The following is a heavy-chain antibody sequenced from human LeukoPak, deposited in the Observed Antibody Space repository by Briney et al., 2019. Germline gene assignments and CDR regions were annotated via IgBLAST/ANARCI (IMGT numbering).Heavy chain of an antibody. J-gene: IGHJ5*02. CDR3: ARRQKYCSSTSCLYWFDP. CDR1: GGSISSSSYY. Sequence: SETLSPTCTVSGGSISSSSYYWGWIRQPPGKGLERIGSIYYSGSTYYNPSLKSRVTISVDTSKNQFSLKLSSVTAADTAVYYCARRQKYCSSTSCLYWFDPWGQGTLVTVSS. D-gene: IGHD2-2*01. CDR2: IYYSGST. V-gene: IGHV4-39*01.